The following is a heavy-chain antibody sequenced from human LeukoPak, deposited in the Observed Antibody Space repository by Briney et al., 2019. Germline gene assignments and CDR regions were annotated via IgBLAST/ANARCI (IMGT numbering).Heavy chain of an antibody. CDR3: ANLWEMGY. CDR1: GFSFSDYW. CDR2: IKGDGSKT. D-gene: IGHD1-26*01. Sequence: PGESLRLSCAASGFSFSDYWMAWVRQAPGKALEWVANIKGDGSKTYYVDSVRGRFTISRDNAKNSLFLQMHSLRAKDTAVYYCANLWEMGYWGQGTLVTVSS. J-gene: IGHJ4*02. V-gene: IGHV3-7*01.